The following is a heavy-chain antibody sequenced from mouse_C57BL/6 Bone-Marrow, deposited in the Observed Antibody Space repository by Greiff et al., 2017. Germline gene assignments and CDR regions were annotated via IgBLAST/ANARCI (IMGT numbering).Heavy chain of an antibody. D-gene: IGHD2-5*01. J-gene: IGHJ4*01. CDR2: IYPSDSGT. Sequence: QVQLQQPGAELVRPGSSVKLSCKASGYTFTSYWMDWVKQRPGQGLEWIGNIYPSDSGTHYNHKFKDKATLTVDKSSSTAYMQLSSLTSEDSAVXDCARGSNYPYYAMDYWGQGTSVTVSS. CDR1: GYTFTSYW. V-gene: IGHV1-61*01. CDR3: ARGSNYPYYAMDY.